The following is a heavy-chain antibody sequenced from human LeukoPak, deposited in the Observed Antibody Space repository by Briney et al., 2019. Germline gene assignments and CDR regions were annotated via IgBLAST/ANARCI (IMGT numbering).Heavy chain of an antibody. CDR3: ARRNKDGHNSPDY. V-gene: IGHV1-18*01. J-gene: IGHJ4*02. CDR2: ISTYNGNT. Sequence: ASVKVSCKASGYTFTNYDISWVRPAPGQGLEWMGWISTYNGNTNYGQKLQGRVTMTTDTSTSTAYMELRSLRSDDTAVYYCARRNKDGHNSPDYWGLGTLVTVSS. D-gene: IGHD5-24*01. CDR1: GYTFTNYD.